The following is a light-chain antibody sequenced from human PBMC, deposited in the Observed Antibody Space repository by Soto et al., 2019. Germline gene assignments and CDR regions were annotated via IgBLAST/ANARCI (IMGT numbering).Light chain of an antibody. CDR3: QSYDTSLGGYYV. Sequence: QSVLTQPPSVSGAPGQRVTIPCTGSSSSIGAGFDVHWFQHFPGTAPKLLIYGTTNRPSGVPDRFSGSKSGASASLAITGLQAEDEADYYCQSYDTSLGGYYVFGTGTKLTVL. CDR2: GTT. J-gene: IGLJ1*01. CDR1: SSSIGAGFD. V-gene: IGLV1-40*01.